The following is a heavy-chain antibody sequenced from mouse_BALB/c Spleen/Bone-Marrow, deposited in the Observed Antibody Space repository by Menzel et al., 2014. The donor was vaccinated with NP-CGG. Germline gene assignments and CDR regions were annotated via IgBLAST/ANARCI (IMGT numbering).Heavy chain of an antibody. CDR1: GYTFTSYW. CDR2: INPSTGYT. D-gene: IGHD1-1*01. J-gene: IGHJ4*01. V-gene: IGHV1-7*01. Sequence: QVQLKESGAELAKPGASVKMSCKASGYTFTSYWMHWVKQRPGQGLEWIGYINPSTGYTEYNQKFKDKATLTADKSSSTAYMQLSSLTSEDSAVYYCARQITTVDYAMDYWGQRTSVTVSS. CDR3: ARQITTVDYAMDY.